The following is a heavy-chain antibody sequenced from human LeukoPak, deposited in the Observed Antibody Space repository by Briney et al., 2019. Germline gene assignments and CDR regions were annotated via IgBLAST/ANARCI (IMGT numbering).Heavy chain of an antibody. D-gene: IGHD6-13*01. CDR2: IYSGGST. V-gene: IGHV3-66*01. CDR1: GFTVSSNY. CDR3: ARIGYRSSSLDY. J-gene: IGHJ4*02. Sequence: QTGGSLRLSCAASGFTVSSNYMSWVRQAPGKGLEWVSVIYSGGSTYYADSVKGRFTISRDNSKNTLYLQMNSLRVEDTAVYYCARIGYRSSSLDYWGQGTPVTVSS.